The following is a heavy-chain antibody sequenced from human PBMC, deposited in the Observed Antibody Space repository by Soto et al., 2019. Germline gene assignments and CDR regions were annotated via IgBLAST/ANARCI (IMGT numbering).Heavy chain of an antibody. CDR1: GYPFINHG. CDR3: ARDFYPLAYYFDP. CDR2: VSGSNGKT. Sequence: GXSVKVSCKASGYPFINHGIIWVRQAPGQGLEWMGWVSGSNGKTKYAQKFQGRVTMTRETSTSTAHMELRNLTSDDTAVYFCARDFYPLAYYFDPWGQGTLVTVSS. J-gene: IGHJ4*02. V-gene: IGHV1-18*04.